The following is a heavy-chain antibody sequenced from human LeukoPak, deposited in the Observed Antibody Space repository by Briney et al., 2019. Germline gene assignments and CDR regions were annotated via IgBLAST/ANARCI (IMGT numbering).Heavy chain of an antibody. V-gene: IGHV3-30*18. CDR3: AKVGGITGTKGDY. D-gene: IGHD1-20*01. CDR1: GFTFSSYG. Sequence: PGRSLRLSCAASGFTFSSYGMHWVRQAPGKGLEWVAVISYDGSNKYYADSVKGRFTISRDNSKNTLYLQMNSLRAEDTAVYYCAKVGGITGTKGDYWGQGTLVTVSS. CDR2: ISYDGSNK. J-gene: IGHJ4*02.